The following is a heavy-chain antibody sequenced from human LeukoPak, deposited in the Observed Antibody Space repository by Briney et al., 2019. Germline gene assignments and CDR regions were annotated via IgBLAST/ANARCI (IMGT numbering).Heavy chain of an antibody. J-gene: IGHJ6*02. CDR1: GGSISSYY. CDR3: ARDGSTTSFSNFYSYYYGMDV. CDR2: IDATGST. Sequence: PSETLSLTCTVPGGSISSYYWSWVRQPAGKGLELIGRIDATGSTNYTPSLKSRVTMSVDTSRNQFSLKLNSVTAADTAVYFCARDGSTTSFSNFYSYYYGMDVWGQGTTVTVSS. V-gene: IGHV4-4*07. D-gene: IGHD2-2*01.